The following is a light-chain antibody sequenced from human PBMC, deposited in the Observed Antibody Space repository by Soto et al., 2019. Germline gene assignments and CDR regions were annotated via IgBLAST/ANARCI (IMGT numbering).Light chain of an antibody. CDR1: QSVNSN. V-gene: IGKV3-15*01. CDR3: QQTYSSHPWT. CDR2: GAS. Sequence: DIVMTQSPATLSASPGERATLSCRASQSVNSNLAWYQQKPGQAPRLLIYGASTRATGIPARFSGSGSGTDFSLTISGLQPEDFAIYYCQQTYSSHPWTFGQGTKVDIK. J-gene: IGKJ1*01.